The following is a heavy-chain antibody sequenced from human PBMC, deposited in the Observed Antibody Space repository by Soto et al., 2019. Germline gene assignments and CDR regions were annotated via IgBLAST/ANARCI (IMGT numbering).Heavy chain of an antibody. D-gene: IGHD6-19*01. CDR2: IYYSGST. V-gene: IGHV4-31*03. CDR1: GDSISIGGYY. Sequence: QMQLQESGPGLVKPSQTLSLTCTVSGDSISIGGYYWRWIRQHTGKGLEWSGYIYYSGSTSYNPSLKSRVTISVDTSKNQFSLKLSSVTAADTAVYYCARGSSGWDFSGYGYFQHWGQGTLVTVSS. CDR3: ARGSSGWDFSGYGYFQH. J-gene: IGHJ1*01.